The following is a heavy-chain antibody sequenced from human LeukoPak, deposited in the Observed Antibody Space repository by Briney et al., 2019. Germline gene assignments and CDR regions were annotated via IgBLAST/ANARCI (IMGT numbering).Heavy chain of an antibody. CDR3: ARGGAAGFDY. V-gene: IGHV1-18*01. J-gene: IGHJ4*02. D-gene: IGHD3-16*01. CDR2: ISGFNGNT. Sequence: ASVKVSCKASGYSFTNYGIQWVQQAPGQGLEWMGWISGFNGNTNYAQNLQGRVTLTTDTSTTTAYMELRSLRYDDTAVYYCARGGAAGFDYWGQGTLVTVSS. CDR1: GYSFTNYG.